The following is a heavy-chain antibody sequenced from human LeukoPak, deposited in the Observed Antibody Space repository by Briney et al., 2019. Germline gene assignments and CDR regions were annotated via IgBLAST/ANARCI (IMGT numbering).Heavy chain of an antibody. CDR3: ARNRRSSGYYGYYFDY. CDR2: INPNSGGT. V-gene: IGHV1-2*02. Sequence: ASVKVSCKASGYTFTGYYMHWVRQTPGQGLEWMGWINPNSGGTNYAQKFQGRVTMTRDTSISTAYMELSRLRSDDTAVYYCARNRRSSGYYGYYFDYWGQGTLVIVSS. J-gene: IGHJ4*02. CDR1: GYTFTGYY. D-gene: IGHD3-22*01.